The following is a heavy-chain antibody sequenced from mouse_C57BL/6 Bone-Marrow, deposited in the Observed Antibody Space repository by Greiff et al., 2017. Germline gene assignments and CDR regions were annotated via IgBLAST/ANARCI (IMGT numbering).Heavy chain of an antibody. CDR3: ARGYDYGYAMDD. CDR2: FYPNYGTT. V-gene: IGHV1-39*01. J-gene: IGHJ4*01. D-gene: IGHD2-4*01. CDR1: GYSFTDYN. Sequence: EVQLQQSGPELVKPGASVKISCKASGYSFTDYNMNWVKQSNGKSLEWIGVFYPNYGTTSYNQKFKGQATLTVDQSSSTAYMQLNSLTSEDSTVYYCARGYDYGYAMDDWGQGTSVTVSS.